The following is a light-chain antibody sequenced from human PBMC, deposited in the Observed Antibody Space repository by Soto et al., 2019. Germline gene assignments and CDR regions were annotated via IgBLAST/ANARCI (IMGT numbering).Light chain of an antibody. V-gene: IGLV2-14*01. J-gene: IGLJ2*01. CDR2: EVT. CDR3: DSYTVSGTLI. Sequence: QSALTQPASVSGSPGLSVTISCTGTSNDIGSYDYVSWYRQHPDRAPRLLLYEVTNRPSGISDRFSGSRSGNTASLTIAGVQADDEADYYCDSYTVSGTLIFGGGTKVTVL. CDR1: SNDIGSYDY.